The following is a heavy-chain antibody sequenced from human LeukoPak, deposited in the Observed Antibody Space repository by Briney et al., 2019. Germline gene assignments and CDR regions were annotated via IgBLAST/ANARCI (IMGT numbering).Heavy chain of an antibody. CDR2: IYYSGST. D-gene: IGHD2-8*01. Sequence: SETLSLTCTVSGGSISSYYWSWIRQPPGKGLEWIGYIYYSGSTNYNPSLKIRVTISVDTSKNQFSLKLSSVTAADTAVYYCARGRYCTNGVCYHDAFDIWGQGTMVTVSS. CDR3: ARGRYCTNGVCYHDAFDI. V-gene: IGHV4-59*01. J-gene: IGHJ3*02. CDR1: GGSISSYY.